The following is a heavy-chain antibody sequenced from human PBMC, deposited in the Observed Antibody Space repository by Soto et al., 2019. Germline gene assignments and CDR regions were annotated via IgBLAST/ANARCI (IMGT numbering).Heavy chain of an antibody. CDR1: GFTFSSYA. CDR3: AKAMSSSSAGDWFDP. CDR2: ISGSGGST. D-gene: IGHD6-6*01. V-gene: IGHV3-23*01. Sequence: HPGGSLRLSCAASGFTFSSYAMSWVRQAPGKGLEWVSAISGSGGSTYYADSVKGRFTISRDNSKNTLYLQMNSLRAEDTAVYYCAKAMSSSSAGDWFDPWGQGTLVTVSS. J-gene: IGHJ5*02.